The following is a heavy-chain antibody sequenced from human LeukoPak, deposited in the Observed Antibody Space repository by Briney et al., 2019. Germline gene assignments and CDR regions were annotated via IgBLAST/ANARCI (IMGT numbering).Heavy chain of an antibody. D-gene: IGHD3-10*01. CDR2: SNHSGST. J-gene: IGHJ4*02. Sequence: ETLPLTPPSSSQCPAGYYCSYIPQPPWEGLEWIGESNHSGSTNYNPSLKSRVTISVDTSKNQFSLKLTSVTAAVTAVYYCAGSGGRRRSEILWWGQGTLVTVSS. CDR3: AGSGGRRRSEILW. V-gene: IGHV4-34*01. CDR1: SQCPAGYY.